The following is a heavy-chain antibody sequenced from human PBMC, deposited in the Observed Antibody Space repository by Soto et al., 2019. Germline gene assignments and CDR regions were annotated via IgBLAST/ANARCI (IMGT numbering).Heavy chain of an antibody. D-gene: IGHD3-22*01. CDR2: ISAYNGNT. CDR1: GYTFTSYG. Sequence: QVQLVQSGAEVKKPGASVKVSCKASGYTFTSYGISWVRQAPGQGLEWMGWISAYNGNTNYAQKLQGRVTMTTDTSTSTAYMELRSLRSDDTAVYYCARDVLLFLMPEYYYDSSGRIAGIDYWGQGTLVTVSS. V-gene: IGHV1-18*01. CDR3: ARDVLLFLMPEYYYDSSGRIAGIDY. J-gene: IGHJ4*02.